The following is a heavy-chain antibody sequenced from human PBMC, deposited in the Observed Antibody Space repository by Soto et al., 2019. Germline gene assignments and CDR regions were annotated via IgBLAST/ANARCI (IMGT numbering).Heavy chain of an antibody. J-gene: IGHJ6*02. D-gene: IGHD6-19*01. Sequence: QVQLQQWGAGLLKPSETLSLTCAVYGGSFSGYYWSWIRQPPGKGLEWIGEINHSGSTNYNPSLKSRGTISVDTSKNQFSLKLSSVTAADTAVYYCARVLHKRGYSSGWPTNYYYYYGMDVWGQGTTVTVSS. V-gene: IGHV4-34*01. CDR3: ARVLHKRGYSSGWPTNYYYYYGMDV. CDR1: GGSFSGYY. CDR2: INHSGST.